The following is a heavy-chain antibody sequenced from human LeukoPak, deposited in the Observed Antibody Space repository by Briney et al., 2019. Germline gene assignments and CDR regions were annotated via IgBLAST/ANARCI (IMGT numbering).Heavy chain of an antibody. Sequence: SETLSLTCAVYGGSFSGYYWSWIRQPPGKGLEWIGEINHSGSTNYNPSLKSRVTISVDRSKNQFSLKLSSVTAADTAVYYCARWGVGFPFDYWGQGTLVTVSS. CDR1: GGSFSGYY. CDR3: ARWGVGFPFDY. J-gene: IGHJ4*02. V-gene: IGHV4-34*01. CDR2: INHSGST. D-gene: IGHD3-16*01.